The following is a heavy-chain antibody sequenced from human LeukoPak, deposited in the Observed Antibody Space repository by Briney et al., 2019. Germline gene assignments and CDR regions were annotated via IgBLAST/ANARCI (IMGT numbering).Heavy chain of an antibody. V-gene: IGHV3-21*01. J-gene: IGHJ4*02. D-gene: IGHD6-13*01. Sequence: PGGSLRLSCAASGFTFSRYGMNWVRQAPGKGLEWVSFISTSSSYIHNADSVKGRFTISRDNAENSLYLQMNSLRAEDTAVYYCARQSRQQLASDYWGQGTLVTVSS. CDR2: ISTSSSYI. CDR1: GFTFSRYG. CDR3: ARQSRQQLASDY.